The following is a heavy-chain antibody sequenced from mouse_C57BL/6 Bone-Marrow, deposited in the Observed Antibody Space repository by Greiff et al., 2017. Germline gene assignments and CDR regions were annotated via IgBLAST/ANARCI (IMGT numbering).Heavy chain of an antibody. D-gene: IGHD1-1*01. Sequence: VKLQESGAELVRPGASVKLSCKASGYTFTDYYINWVKQRPGQGLEWIARIYPGSGNTYYNEKFKGKATLTAEKSSSTAYMQLSSLTSEDSAVYFCARFITTGGNYAMDYWGQGTSVTVSS. CDR2: IYPGSGNT. CDR1: GYTFTDYY. J-gene: IGHJ4*01. CDR3: ARFITTGGNYAMDY. V-gene: IGHV1-76*01.